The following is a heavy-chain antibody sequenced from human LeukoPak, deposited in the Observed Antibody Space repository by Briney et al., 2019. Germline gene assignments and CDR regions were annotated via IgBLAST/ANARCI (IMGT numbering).Heavy chain of an antibody. CDR2: ISYDGSNK. Sequence: PGGSLRLSCAASGFTFSSYAMHWVRQAPGKGLEWVAVISYDGSNKYYADSVKGRFTISRDNSKNTLYLQMNSLRAEDTAVYYCARDPKLDTAMVIGAFDIWGQGTMVTVSS. CDR1: GFTFSSYA. V-gene: IGHV3-30-3*01. D-gene: IGHD5-18*01. J-gene: IGHJ3*02. CDR3: ARDPKLDTAMVIGAFDI.